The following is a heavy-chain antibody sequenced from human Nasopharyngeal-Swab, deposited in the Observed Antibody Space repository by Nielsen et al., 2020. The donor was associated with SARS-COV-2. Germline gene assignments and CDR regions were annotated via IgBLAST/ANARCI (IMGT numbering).Heavy chain of an antibody. J-gene: IGHJ3*02. CDR1: GFTFDDYA. CDR2: ISWNSGSI. CDR3: AKIGGSGWYVDAFDI. V-gene: IGHV3-9*01. Sequence: SLKIPCAASGFTFDDYAMHWVRQAPGKDLEWVSGISWNSGSIGYADSVKGRFTISRDNAKNSLYLQMNSLRAEDTALYYCAKIGGSGWYVDAFDIWGQGTMVTVSS. D-gene: IGHD6-19*01.